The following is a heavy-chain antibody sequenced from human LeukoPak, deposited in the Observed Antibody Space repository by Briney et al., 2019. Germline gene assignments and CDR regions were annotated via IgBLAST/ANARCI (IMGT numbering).Heavy chain of an antibody. CDR2: ISGFNGHT. D-gene: IGHD3-22*01. Sequence: ASVKVSCKASGYTFSNYGITCVRQAPGQGVEWMGWISGFNGHTQIAQKLQGRVMLTTDTSTNTGYMELSSLRSDDTGVYLCARVHYHSSGLLVPWGQGTLVTLSS. J-gene: IGHJ5*02. V-gene: IGHV1-18*04. CDR1: GYTFSNYG. CDR3: ARVHYHSSGLLVP.